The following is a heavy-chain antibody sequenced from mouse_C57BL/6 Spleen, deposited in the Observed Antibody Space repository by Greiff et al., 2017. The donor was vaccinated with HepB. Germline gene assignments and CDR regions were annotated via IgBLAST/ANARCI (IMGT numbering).Heavy chain of an antibody. CDR1: GYSITSGYY. CDR3: AGITTVVDWYFDD. CDR2: ISYDGSN. Sequence: EVKLQQSGPGLVKPSQSLSLTCSVTGYSITSGYYWNWIRQFPGNKLEWMGYISYDGSNNYNPSLKNRISITRDTSKNQFFLKLNSVTTEDTATYYCAGITTVVDWYFDDWGTGTTVTVSS. D-gene: IGHD1-1*01. V-gene: IGHV3-6*01. J-gene: IGHJ1*03.